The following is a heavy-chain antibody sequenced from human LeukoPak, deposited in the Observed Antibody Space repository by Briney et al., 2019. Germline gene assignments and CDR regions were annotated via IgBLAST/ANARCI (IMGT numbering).Heavy chain of an antibody. D-gene: IGHD3-10*01. CDR2: IYSGGST. J-gene: IGHJ6*03. V-gene: IGHV3-66*01. CDR3: ARETMVRGVIANYYYYYMDV. Sequence: GGSLRLSCAASEFSVGSNYMTWVRQAPEKGLEWVSLIYSGGSTYYADSVKGRFTISRDNSKNTLYLQMNSLRAEDTAVYYCARETMVRGVIANYYYYYMDVWGKGTTVTVSS. CDR1: EFSVGSNY.